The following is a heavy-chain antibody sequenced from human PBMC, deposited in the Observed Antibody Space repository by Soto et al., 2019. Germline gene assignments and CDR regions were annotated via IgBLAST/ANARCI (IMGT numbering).Heavy chain of an antibody. Sequence: SGPTLVNPTETLTLTCTVSGFSLTTGKMGVSWIRQPPGKALEWLAHIFSDNERSYSTSLQGRLTISKDTSGSQVVLSMTNVDHVDTATYYCARMNVDSYQFYFAMDVGGQGTTGTVSS. J-gene: IGHJ6*02. CDR2: IFSDNER. CDR3: ARMNVDSYQFYFAMDV. D-gene: IGHD4-17*01. V-gene: IGHV2-26*01. CDR1: GFSLTTGKMG.